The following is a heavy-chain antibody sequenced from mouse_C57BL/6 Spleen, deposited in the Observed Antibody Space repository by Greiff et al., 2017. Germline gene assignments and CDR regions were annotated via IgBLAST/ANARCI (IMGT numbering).Heavy chain of an antibody. J-gene: IGHJ2*01. CDR1: GFTFSDYG. D-gene: IGHD2-2*01. V-gene: IGHV5-17*01. CDR3: ARRYGYLYYFDY. Sequence: EVQLVESGGGLVKPGGSLKLSCAASGFTFSDYGLHWVRQAPEKGLEWVAYISSGSSTIYSADTVKGRFTISRDNAKNTLFLQMTSLRSEDTAMYYCARRYGYLYYFDYWGQGTTLTVSS. CDR2: ISSGSSTI.